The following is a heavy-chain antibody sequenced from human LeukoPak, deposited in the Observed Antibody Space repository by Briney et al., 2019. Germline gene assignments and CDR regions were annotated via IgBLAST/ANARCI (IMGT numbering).Heavy chain of an antibody. D-gene: IGHD3-10*01. CDR1: GYSFTNYW. Sequence: GESLKISCKGSGYSFTNYWIGWVRPMPGKGLESMGIICPGDSDTRYNPSFQGQVTISADKSISTAYLQWSSLKASDTAVYYCATSLVRGVITRFDYWGQGTLVTVSS. CDR3: ATSLVRGVITRFDY. J-gene: IGHJ4*02. CDR2: ICPGDSDT. V-gene: IGHV5-51*01.